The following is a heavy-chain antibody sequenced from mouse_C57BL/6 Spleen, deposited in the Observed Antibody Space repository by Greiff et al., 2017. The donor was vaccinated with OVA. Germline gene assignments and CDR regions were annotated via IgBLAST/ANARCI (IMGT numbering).Heavy chain of an antibody. CDR3: ARRAYYGSSLYYFDY. V-gene: IGHV1-52*01. D-gene: IGHD1-1*01. CDR1: GYTFTSYW. J-gene: IGHJ2*01. CDR2: IDPSDSET. Sequence: VQLQQPGAELVRPGSSVKLSCKASGYTFTSYWMHWVKQRPIQGLEWIGNIDPSDSETHYNQKFKDKATLTVDKSSSTAYMQLSSLTSEDSAVYYCARRAYYGSSLYYFDYWGQGTTLTVSS.